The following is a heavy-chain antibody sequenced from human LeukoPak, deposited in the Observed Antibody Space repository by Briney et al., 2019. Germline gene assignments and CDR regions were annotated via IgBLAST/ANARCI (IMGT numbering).Heavy chain of an antibody. CDR2: IIPICGIA. D-gene: IGHD3-22*01. CDR1: GFTFSSYG. J-gene: IGHJ3*02. Sequence: GASLKVSCKASGFTFSSYGMSWVRLAPGQGLEWMGRIIPICGIANYAEKLQGRFTITRDKSTSTAYMELSSLRSEDTAVYYCGRAYDSSGYAGDFHALDIWGQGTMVTVSS. V-gene: IGHV1-69*04. CDR3: GRAYDSSGYAGDFHALDI.